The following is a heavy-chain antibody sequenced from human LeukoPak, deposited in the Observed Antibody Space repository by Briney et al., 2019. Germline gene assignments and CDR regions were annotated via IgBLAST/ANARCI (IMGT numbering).Heavy chain of an antibody. J-gene: IGHJ4*02. D-gene: IGHD5-12*01. CDR3: ARDRGGGYDFDY. V-gene: IGHV3-21*01. CDR1: GFTFSSYS. Sequence: PGGSLRLSCAASGFTFSSYSMNWVRQAPGKGLKWVSSISSSSSYIYYADSVKGRFTISRDNAKNSLYLQMNSLRAEDTAVYYCARDRGGGYDFDYWGQGTLVTVSS. CDR2: ISSSSSYI.